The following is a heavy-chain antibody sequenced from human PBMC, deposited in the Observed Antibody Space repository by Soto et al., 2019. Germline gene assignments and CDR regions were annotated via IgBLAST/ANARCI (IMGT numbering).Heavy chain of an antibody. CDR3: ARDLSTVVSGWFDP. Sequence: QVQLVQSGAEVKKPGASVKVSCKASGYTFTSYGISWVRQAPGQGLEWMGWISAYNGNTNYAQKLQGRVTMTTDTPTSTADMELRSLRSDDTAVDYCARDLSTVVSGWFDPWGQGTLVTVSS. D-gene: IGHD4-17*01. CDR1: GYTFTSYG. V-gene: IGHV1-18*04. J-gene: IGHJ5*02. CDR2: ISAYNGNT.